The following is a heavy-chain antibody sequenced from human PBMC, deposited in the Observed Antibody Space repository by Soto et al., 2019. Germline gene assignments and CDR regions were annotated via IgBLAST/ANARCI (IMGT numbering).Heavy chain of an antibody. CDR2: ISGDSGNT. Sequence: ASVKFSCTCSGYIFTKSAMHWVRQAPEQRLEWMGWISGDSGNTKYSPKLQDRVTITRDTSASTAYMELSSLRSEDTALYYCARDAFAPSNVNFAYCGQGTLRTVS. V-gene: IGHV1-3*01. J-gene: IGHJ4*02. CDR3: ARDAFAPSNVNFAY. CDR1: GYIFTKSA. D-gene: IGHD3-10*02.